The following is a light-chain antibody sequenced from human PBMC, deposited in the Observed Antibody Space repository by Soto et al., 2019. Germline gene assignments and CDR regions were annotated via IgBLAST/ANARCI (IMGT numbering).Light chain of an antibody. CDR1: SSNIGAGYD. V-gene: IGLV1-40*01. CDR2: GNS. J-gene: IGLJ2*01. CDR3: QSYDASLSGRVV. Sequence: QSVLTQPPSVSVAPGQRVTISCTGSSSNIGAGYDVHWYHQLPATAPELLIYGNSNRPTGVPDRFSDCKSGTSTSLAITGLQAEGEADYYCQSYDASLSGRVVFGGGTKLTVL.